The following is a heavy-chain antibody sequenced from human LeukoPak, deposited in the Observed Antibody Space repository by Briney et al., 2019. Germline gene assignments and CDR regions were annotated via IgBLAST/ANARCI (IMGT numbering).Heavy chain of an antibody. D-gene: IGHD3-10*01. J-gene: IGHJ6*03. Sequence: GGSLRLSCAASGFTFSSYGMSWVRQAPGKGLEWVSAISGSGGSTYYADSVKGRFTISRDNSKNTLYLQMNSLRAEDTAVYYCAKLLLWFGELFLYYMDVWGKGTTVTVSS. CDR2: ISGSGGST. V-gene: IGHV3-23*01. CDR1: GFTFSSYG. CDR3: AKLLLWFGELFLYYMDV.